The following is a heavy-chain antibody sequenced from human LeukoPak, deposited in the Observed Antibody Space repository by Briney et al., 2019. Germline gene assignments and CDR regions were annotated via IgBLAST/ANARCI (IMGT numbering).Heavy chain of an antibody. CDR2: TYYRSKWFN. J-gene: IGHJ4*02. D-gene: IGHD6-19*01. Sequence: SQTLSLTCAISGDSVSGYSVAWNWIRQSPSRGLEWLGRTYYRSKWFNDYAMSVKSRMTVNPDTSKNQFSLQLDSVTPEDTAVYYCARDSGWKFDYWGQGTLVTVSS. CDR1: GDSVSGYSVA. CDR3: ARDSGWKFDY. V-gene: IGHV6-1*01.